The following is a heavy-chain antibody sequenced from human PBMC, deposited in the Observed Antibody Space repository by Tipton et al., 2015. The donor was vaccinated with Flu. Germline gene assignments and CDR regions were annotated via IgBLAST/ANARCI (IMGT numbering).Heavy chain of an antibody. CDR1: GFTFSSYE. CDR3: ATGVGSTKPDAFDI. D-gene: IGHD2-15*01. CDR2: ISSSGSTI. Sequence: SLRLSCAASGFTFSSYEMNWVRQAPGKGLEWVSYISSSGSTIYYADSVKGRFTISRDNAKNSLYLQMNSLRAEDTAVYYCATGVGSTKPDAFDIWGQGTMVTVSS. V-gene: IGHV3-48*03. J-gene: IGHJ3*02.